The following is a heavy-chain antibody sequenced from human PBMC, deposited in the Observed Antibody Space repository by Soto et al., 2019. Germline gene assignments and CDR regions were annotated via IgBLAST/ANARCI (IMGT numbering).Heavy chain of an antibody. CDR2: LYNAGST. CDR3: ARDLWGYCGTDCYPLDV. D-gene: IGHD2-21*02. CDR1: SGSISRYY. J-gene: IGHJ6*02. Sequence: SETLSLTCTVGSGSISRYYWSWIQQPPGKGLEWIGYLYNAGSTIYNPSLKSRVTISVDMSQNQFSLNLNYVTAADTAVYYCARDLWGYCGTDCYPLDVWGQGTTVTVS. V-gene: IGHV4-59*01.